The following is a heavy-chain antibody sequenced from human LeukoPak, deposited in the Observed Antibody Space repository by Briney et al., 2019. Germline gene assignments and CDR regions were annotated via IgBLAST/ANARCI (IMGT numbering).Heavy chain of an antibody. V-gene: IGHV4-38-2*02. CDR1: GYSISSGYY. Sequence: SETLSLTCTVSGYSISSGYYWGWIRQPPGKGLEWIGSIYHSGSTYYNPSLKSRVTISVDTSKNQFSLKLSSVTAADTAVYYCARDLGQLWSNDAFDIWGQGTMVTVSS. CDR2: IYHSGST. CDR3: ARDLGQLWSNDAFDI. D-gene: IGHD5-18*01. J-gene: IGHJ3*02.